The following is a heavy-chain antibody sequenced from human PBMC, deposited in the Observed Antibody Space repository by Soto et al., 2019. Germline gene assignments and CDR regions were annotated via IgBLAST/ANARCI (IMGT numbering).Heavy chain of an antibody. V-gene: IGHV3-30-3*01. Sequence: QVQLVESGGGVVQSGKSLRLSCAASGFTLNTYVMHWVRQAPGKGLEWLAFVSSAGGSKYYADSVTGRFTISRDNSQNTLHLQMNSLGPEDTAVYYCARGGGYSGYDPLDYWGQGTLVTVSS. CDR3: ARGGGYSGYDPLDY. CDR2: VSSAGGSK. CDR1: GFTLNTYV. J-gene: IGHJ4*02. D-gene: IGHD5-12*01.